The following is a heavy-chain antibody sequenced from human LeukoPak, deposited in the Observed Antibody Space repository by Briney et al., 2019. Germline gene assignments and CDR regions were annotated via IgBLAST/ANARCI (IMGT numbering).Heavy chain of an antibody. J-gene: IGHJ3*02. Sequence: ASVKVSCKASGYTFTSYGISWVRQAPGQGLEWMGWISAYNGNTNYAQKLQGRVTMTTDTSTSTAYMELRSLRSDDTAVYYCARTAMVRGAIINGDDAFDIWGQGTMVTVSS. CDR3: ARTAMVRGAIINGDDAFDI. CDR2: ISAYNGNT. D-gene: IGHD3-10*01. CDR1: GYTFTSYG. V-gene: IGHV1-18*01.